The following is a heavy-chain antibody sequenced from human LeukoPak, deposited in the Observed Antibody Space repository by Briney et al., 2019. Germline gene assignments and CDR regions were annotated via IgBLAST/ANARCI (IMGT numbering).Heavy chain of an antibody. CDR1: GFTVSSNY. J-gene: IGHJ4*02. D-gene: IGHD5-12*01. CDR3: ASSGYDQEYFDY. CDR2: IYSGGST. Sequence: TGGSLRLSCAASGFTVSSNYMSWVRQAPGKGLEWVSIIYSGGSTYYADSVKGRFTISRDNSKNALYLQMNSLRAEDTAVYYCASSGYDQEYFDYWGQGTPVTVSP. V-gene: IGHV3-66*01.